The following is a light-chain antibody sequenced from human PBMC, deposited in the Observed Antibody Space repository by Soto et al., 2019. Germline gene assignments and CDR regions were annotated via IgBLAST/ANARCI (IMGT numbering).Light chain of an antibody. CDR1: SSDVGAYNY. J-gene: IGLJ1*01. CDR3: FSHRGGDSHV. CDR2: GVT. Sequence: QSALTQPASVYGSPGQSITISCTGTSSDVGAYNYVSWYQQYPGKAPKLMIYGVTNRPSGVSNRFSGSKTGNTASLTISGLQAEDEADYYCFSHRGGDSHVFGTGTKLTVL. V-gene: IGLV2-14*01.